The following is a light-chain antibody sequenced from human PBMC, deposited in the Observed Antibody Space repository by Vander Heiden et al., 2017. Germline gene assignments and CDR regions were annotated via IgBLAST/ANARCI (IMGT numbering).Light chain of an antibody. CDR3: QHYGNSPGYT. Sequence: DIAFTQPPGTLSLSPWERATLSSRASQSVSSSSLACYQHKPGQAPRLLIYGASSRSTGVPDRFSGSGSGTDFTLTISRLEPEDFAVYYCQHYGNSPGYTFGQGTKLEIK. V-gene: IGKV3-20*01. CDR1: QSVSSSS. J-gene: IGKJ2*01. CDR2: GAS.